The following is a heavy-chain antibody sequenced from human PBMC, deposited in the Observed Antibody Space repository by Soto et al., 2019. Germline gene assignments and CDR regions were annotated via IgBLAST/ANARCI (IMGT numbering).Heavy chain of an antibody. CDR2: ISGSGGNT. Sequence: EVQLVESGGSLVQPGGSLRLSCVASGFTFSTFAMNWVRQAPGEGLEWVSSISGSGGNTQYADSVKGRVTISRDNSKNTLYLQMTTLRAEEPAVYYCAKGDVLITSSGGWCNWFDPWGQGTLVIVSS. J-gene: IGHJ5*02. CDR1: GFTFSTFA. D-gene: IGHD3-16*01. V-gene: IGHV3-23*04. CDR3: AKGDVLITSSGGWCNWFDP.